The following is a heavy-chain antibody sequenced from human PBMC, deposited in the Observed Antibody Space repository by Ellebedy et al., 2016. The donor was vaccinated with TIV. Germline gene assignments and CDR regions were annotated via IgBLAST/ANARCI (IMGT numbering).Heavy chain of an antibody. J-gene: IGHJ4*02. D-gene: IGHD3-10*01. CDR3: ASSRYHYYLGNTIFVY. V-gene: IGHV3-23*01. CDR2: ISGSATST. CDR1: GFTFSSYA. Sequence: PGGSLRLSCAASGFTFSSYAMSWVRQAPGKGLEWVSGISGSATSTAYADSVRGRFTISRDNSKNTLHLQMNSLRAEDTAVYYCASSRYHYYLGNTIFVYWGQGTLVTVSS.